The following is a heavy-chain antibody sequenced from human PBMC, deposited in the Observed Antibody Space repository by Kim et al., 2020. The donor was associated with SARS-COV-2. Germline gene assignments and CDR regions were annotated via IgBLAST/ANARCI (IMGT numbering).Heavy chain of an antibody. J-gene: IGHJ4*02. V-gene: IGHV4-39*01. D-gene: IGHD3-22*01. CDR2: IFYSGST. Sequence: SETLSLTCTVSGGSISSNNYYWGWVRQPPGKGLEWIGSIFYSGSTYYNPSLKSRLTISVDTSKNQFSLKLSPVTAADTAVYYCARGYYESSGYYYYFDYWGQGTLVTVSS. CDR1: GGSISSNNYY. CDR3: ARGYYESSGYYYYFDY.